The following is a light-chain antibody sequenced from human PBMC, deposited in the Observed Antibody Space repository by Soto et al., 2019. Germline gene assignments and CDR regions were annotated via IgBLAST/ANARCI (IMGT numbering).Light chain of an antibody. CDR1: SSDVGRYNL. V-gene: IGLV2-23*01. CDR3: CSYAGSNVV. Sequence: QSVLTQPASVSGSPGQSITISCAGTSSDVGRYNLVSWYQHHPDKAPKLLIYEGGQRPSGVSNRFSGSKSGNTASLTISGLQAEDEADYYCCSYAGSNVVFGGGTKLTVL. CDR2: EGG. J-gene: IGLJ2*01.